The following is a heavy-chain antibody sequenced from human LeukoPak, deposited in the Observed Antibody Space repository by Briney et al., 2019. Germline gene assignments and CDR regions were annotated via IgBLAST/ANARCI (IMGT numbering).Heavy chain of an antibody. D-gene: IGHD3/OR15-3a*01. CDR2: ISGSGGST. CDR1: GFTFSSYA. CDR3: AKFTGSFGPGDSNWFDP. Sequence: PGGSLRLSCAASGFTFSSYAMSWDRQAPGKGLEWVSAISGSGGSTYYADSVKGRFTISRDNSKNTLYLQMNSLRAEDTAVYYCAKFTGSFGPGDSNWFDPWGQGTLVTVSS. V-gene: IGHV3-23*01. J-gene: IGHJ5*02.